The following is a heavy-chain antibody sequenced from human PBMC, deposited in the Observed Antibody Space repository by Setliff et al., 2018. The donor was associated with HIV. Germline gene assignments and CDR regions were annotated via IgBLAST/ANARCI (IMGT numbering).Heavy chain of an antibody. V-gene: IGHV4-31*03. J-gene: IGHJ3*02. Sequence: SETLSLTCTVSGGSISRSSYYWGGIRQHPGKGLEWIGHIYSSGSTFYNPSPKSRVSILLDTYNKQISLELRSFTDADTAVYYCARDRSSWSGGPNDAFNIWGLGTMVTVSS. CDR1: GGSISRSSYY. D-gene: IGHD6-13*01. CDR3: ARDRSSWSGGPNDAFNI. CDR2: IYSSGST.